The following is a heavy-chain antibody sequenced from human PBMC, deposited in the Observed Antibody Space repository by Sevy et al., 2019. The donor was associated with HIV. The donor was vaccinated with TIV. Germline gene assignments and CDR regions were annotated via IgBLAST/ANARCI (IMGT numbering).Heavy chain of an antibody. CDR1: GFTLNTYW. CDR3: ARGGPFVDAARIPWGMDV. D-gene: IGHD5-18*01. Sequence: GGSLRLSCAASGFTLNTYWMNWVRQAPGKGLEWVANIKEGGSEKYYMDSVRGRFTLSRDNAKNSLSLQMNNVRAEDTAVYYCARGGPFVDAARIPWGMDVWGRGTTVTVSS. J-gene: IGHJ6*02. CDR2: IKEGGSEK. V-gene: IGHV3-7*01.